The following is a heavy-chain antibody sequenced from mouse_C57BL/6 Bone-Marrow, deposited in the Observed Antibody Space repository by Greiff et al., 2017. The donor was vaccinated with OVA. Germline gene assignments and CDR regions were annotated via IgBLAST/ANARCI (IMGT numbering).Heavy chain of an antibody. CDR2: IYPGDGDT. V-gene: IGHV1-82*01. Sequence: QVQLKESGPELVKPGASVKISCKASGYAFSSSWMNWVKQRPGKGLEWIGRIYPGDGDTNYNGKFKGKATLTADKSSSTAYMQLSSLTSEDSAVYVCARDGYEYFDVWGTGTTVTVSS. J-gene: IGHJ1*03. CDR3: ARDGYEYFDV. CDR1: GYAFSSSW. D-gene: IGHD2-2*01.